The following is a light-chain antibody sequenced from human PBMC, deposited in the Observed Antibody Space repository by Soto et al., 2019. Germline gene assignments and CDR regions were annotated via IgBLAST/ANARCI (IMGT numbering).Light chain of an antibody. CDR2: EGS. J-gene: IGLJ1*01. CDR1: SSDVGSYNL. Sequence: QSALAQPASVSGSPGQSITISCTGTSSDVGSYNLVSWYQQHPGKGPKLMIYEGSKRPSGVSDRFSGSKSGNTASLTISGLQAEEEADYYCCSYAGSSTPIYVFGTGTKVTVL. V-gene: IGLV2-23*01. CDR3: CSYAGSSTPIYV.